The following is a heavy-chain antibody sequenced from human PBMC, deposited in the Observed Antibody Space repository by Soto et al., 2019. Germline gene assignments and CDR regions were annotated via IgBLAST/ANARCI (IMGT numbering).Heavy chain of an antibody. CDR1: GFTFSSYA. CDR2: ISGSGGST. CDR3: AKAASIVVVPAATRGYYYGMEV. J-gene: IGHJ6*02. D-gene: IGHD2-2*01. Sequence: HPGGSLKLSCAASGFTFSSYAMSWVRQPPGKGLEWVSAISGSGGSTYYADSVKGRFTISRDNSKNTLYLQMTGLRAEDTAVYYCAKAASIVVVPAATRGYYYGMEVWGQAPTVTVFS. V-gene: IGHV3-23*01.